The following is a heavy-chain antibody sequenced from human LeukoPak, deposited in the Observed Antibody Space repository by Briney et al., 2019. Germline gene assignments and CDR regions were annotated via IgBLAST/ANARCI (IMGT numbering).Heavy chain of an antibody. D-gene: IGHD6-13*01. J-gene: IGHJ5*02. Sequence: GGSLRLSCTASGFTLRGYEMNWVRQAPGKGLEWVSFISGSGSTIYYADSVKGRFTISRDNAKNTLYLQMNSLRAEDTAVYYCAGSRSANWFDPWGQGTLVTVSS. CDR2: ISGSGSTI. V-gene: IGHV3-48*03. CDR3: AGSRSANWFDP. CDR1: GFTLRGYE.